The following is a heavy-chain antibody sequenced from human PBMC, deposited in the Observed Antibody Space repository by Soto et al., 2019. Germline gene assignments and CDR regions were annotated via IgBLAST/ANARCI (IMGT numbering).Heavy chain of an antibody. Sequence: PSETLSLTCTVSGGSISSGDYYWSGIRQPPGKGLEWIGYICYRGSTYYNPSLKSRVTISVDTSKNQFSLKLSSVTAADTAVYYCARGIGYDSSGYYYLGHAFDIWGQGTMGTV. CDR1: GGSISSGDYY. CDR2: ICYRGST. CDR3: ARGIGYDSSGYYYLGHAFDI. V-gene: IGHV4-30-4*01. D-gene: IGHD3-22*01. J-gene: IGHJ3*02.